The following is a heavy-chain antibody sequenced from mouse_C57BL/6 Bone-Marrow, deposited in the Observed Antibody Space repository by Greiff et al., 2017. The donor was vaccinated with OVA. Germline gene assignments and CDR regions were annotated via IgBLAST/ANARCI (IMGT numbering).Heavy chain of an antibody. V-gene: IGHV1-22*01. J-gene: IGHJ2*01. Sequence: VQLQQSGPELVKPGASVKMSCKASGYTFTDYNMHWVKQSHGKSLEWIGYINPNNGGTSYNQKFKGKATLTVNKSSSTAYMELRSLTSEDSAVYYCGGAQAYFGYWGQGTTLTVSS. CDR2: INPNNGGT. CDR1: GYTFTDYN. CDR3: GGAQAYFGY. D-gene: IGHD3-2*02.